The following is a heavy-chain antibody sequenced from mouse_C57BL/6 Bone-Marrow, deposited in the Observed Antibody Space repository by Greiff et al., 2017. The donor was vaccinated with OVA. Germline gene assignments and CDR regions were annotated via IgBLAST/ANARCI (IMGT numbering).Heavy chain of an antibody. V-gene: IGHV1-9*01. J-gene: IGHJ3*01. D-gene: IGHD2-5*01. CDR1: GYTFTGYW. Sequence: VQLQQSGPELMKPGASVKLSCKATGYTFTGYWIEWVKQRPGHGLEWIGEILPGSGSTNYNEKFKGKATFTADTSSNTAYMQLSSLTTEDSAIYYCARGVYYSNDAAWFAYWGQGTLVTVSA. CDR2: ILPGSGST. CDR3: ARGVYYSNDAAWFAY.